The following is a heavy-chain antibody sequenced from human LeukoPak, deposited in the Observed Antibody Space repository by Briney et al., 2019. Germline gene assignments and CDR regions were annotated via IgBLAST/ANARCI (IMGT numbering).Heavy chain of an antibody. J-gene: IGHJ4*02. CDR1: GGSISSSSYY. CDR3: ARLWFGELDY. D-gene: IGHD3-10*01. Sequence: SETLSLTCTVSGGSISSSSYYWGWIRQPPWKGLEWIGSIYYSGSTYYNPFLKSRVTISVDTSKNQFSLKLSSVTAADTAVYYCARLWFGELDYWGQGTLVTVSS. V-gene: IGHV4-39*01. CDR2: IYYSGST.